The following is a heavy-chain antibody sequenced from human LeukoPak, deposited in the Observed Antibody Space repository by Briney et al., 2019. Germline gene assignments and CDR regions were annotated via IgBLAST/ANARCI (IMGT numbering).Heavy chain of an antibody. CDR1: GFTFSSYS. V-gene: IGHV3-21*01. CDR2: ISSSGTYI. Sequence: PGGSLRLSCAASGFTFSSYSMNWVRQAPGKGLEWVSSISSSGTYIYYADSVKGRFTISRDNAKNSLYLQMNSLRAEDTAVYYCARDLKSSWYEGVDYWGQGTLVTVSS. CDR3: ARDLKSSWYEGVDY. J-gene: IGHJ4*02. D-gene: IGHD6-13*01.